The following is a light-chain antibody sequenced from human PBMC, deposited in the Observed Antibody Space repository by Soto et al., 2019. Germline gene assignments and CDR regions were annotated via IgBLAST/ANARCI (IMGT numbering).Light chain of an antibody. CDR1: TGAVTSGHY. CDR3: LLSDGGARV. CDR2: DTS. V-gene: IGLV7-46*01. Sequence: QAVVTQEPSLTVSPGGTVTLTCGSSTGAVTSGHYPYWIQQKPVQAPRTLIYDTSNKHSWTPARFSGSLLGGKAALTLSGAHLEDEAEYYCLLSDGGARVFGGGTKLTVL. J-gene: IGLJ3*02.